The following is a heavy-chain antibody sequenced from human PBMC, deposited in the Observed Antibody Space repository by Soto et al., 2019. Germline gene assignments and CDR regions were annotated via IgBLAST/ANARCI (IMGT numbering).Heavy chain of an antibody. CDR3: AKVFVFTIRGGCDY. D-gene: IGHD3-3*01. V-gene: IGHV3-23*01. CDR1: GFTFSSYA. J-gene: IGHJ4*02. CDR2: ITGSGDST. Sequence: EVQLLESGGGLVQPGGSLRLSCAASGFTFSSYAMSWVRQAPGKGLEWVSAITGSGDSTYYADSVKGRFTVSRDNSKNTLYLQMNSLRAEDTAVYYCAKVFVFTIRGGCDYWGLGTLVPVSS.